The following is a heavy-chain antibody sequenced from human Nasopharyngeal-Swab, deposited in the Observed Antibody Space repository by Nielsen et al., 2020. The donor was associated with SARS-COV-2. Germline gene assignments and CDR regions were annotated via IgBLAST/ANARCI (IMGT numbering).Heavy chain of an antibody. D-gene: IGHD3-9*01. CDR1: GGTFSSYA. CDR3: ARSEVYDILSGYTTPYWYFDL. J-gene: IGHJ2*01. Sequence: SVKVSCKASGGTFSSYAISWVRQAPGQRLEWMGGIIPIFGTANYAQKFQGRVTITADESTSTAYMELSSLRSEDTAVYYCARSEVYDILSGYTTPYWYFDLWGRGTLVTVSS. V-gene: IGHV1-69*13. CDR2: IIPIFGTA.